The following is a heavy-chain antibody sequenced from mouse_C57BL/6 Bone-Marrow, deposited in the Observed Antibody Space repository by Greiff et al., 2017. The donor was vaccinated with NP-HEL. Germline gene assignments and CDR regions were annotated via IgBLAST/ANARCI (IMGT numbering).Heavy chain of an antibody. Sequence: VQLQQSGAELARPGASVKLSCKASGYTFTSYGISWVKQRTGQGLEWIGEIYPRSGNTYYNEKFKGKATLTADKSSSTAYMELRSLTSEDSAVYFCAIYYGNFLWFAYWGQGTLVTVSA. CDR3: AIYYGNFLWFAY. D-gene: IGHD2-1*01. CDR2: IYPRSGNT. J-gene: IGHJ3*01. CDR1: GYTFTSYG. V-gene: IGHV1-81*01.